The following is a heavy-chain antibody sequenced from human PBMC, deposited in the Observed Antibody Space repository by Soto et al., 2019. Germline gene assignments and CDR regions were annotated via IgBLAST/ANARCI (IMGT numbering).Heavy chain of an antibody. CDR1: GYTFTSYA. V-gene: IGHV1-3*01. CDR2: INAGNGNT. D-gene: IGHD2-21*02. J-gene: IGHJ3*02. Sequence: QVQLVQSGAEVKKPGASVKVSCKASGYTFTSYAMHWVRQAPGQRLEWMGWINAGNGNTKYSQKFQGRVTITRDTSASTAYMELSSLRSEDTAVYYCARGCGGDCYSSDAFDIWGQGTMVTVPS. CDR3: ARGCGGDCYSSDAFDI.